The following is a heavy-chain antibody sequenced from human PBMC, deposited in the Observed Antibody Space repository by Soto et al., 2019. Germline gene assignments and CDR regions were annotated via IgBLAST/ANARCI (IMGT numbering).Heavy chain of an antibody. CDR1: GYTFNDYW. CDR2: IHPGDSDL. CDR3: ARHGGERSVQHYFDQ. V-gene: IGHV5-51*01. J-gene: IGHJ4*02. D-gene: IGHD1-26*01. Sequence: PGESLKISCNGSGYTFNDYWIGWVRQMPGKGLEWMGIIHPGDSDLRYSPSLEGQVTISADKSISTAYLQWDRLQASDTAMYYGARHGGERSVQHYFDQWGQGTLVTVSS.